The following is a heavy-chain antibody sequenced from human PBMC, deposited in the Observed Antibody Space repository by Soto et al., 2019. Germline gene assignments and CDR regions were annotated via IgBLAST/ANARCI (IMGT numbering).Heavy chain of an antibody. J-gene: IGHJ4*02. CDR3: ARNEEGDYVFDY. CDR1: GGTFSSYT. CDR2: IIPILGIA. Sequence: GASVKVSCKASGGTFSSYTISWVRQAPGQGLEWMGRIIPILGIANYAQKFQGRVTITADKSTSTAYMELSSLRSEDTAVYYCARNEEGDYVFDYWGQGTLVTVSS. V-gene: IGHV1-69*02. D-gene: IGHD4-17*01.